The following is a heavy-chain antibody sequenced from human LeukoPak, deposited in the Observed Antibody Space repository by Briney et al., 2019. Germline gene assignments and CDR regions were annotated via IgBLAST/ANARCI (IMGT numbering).Heavy chain of an antibody. J-gene: IGHJ4*02. V-gene: IGHV3-23*01. Sequence: GGSLRLSCAASGFTFSSYAMSWVRQAPGKGLEWVSAISGSGGSTYYADSVKGRFTISRDNAKNSLYLQMNSLRAEDTAVYYCARVRYCSSTSCPKGNYFDYWGQGTLVTVSS. CDR3: ARVRYCSSTSCPKGNYFDY. D-gene: IGHD2-2*01. CDR2: ISGSGGST. CDR1: GFTFSSYA.